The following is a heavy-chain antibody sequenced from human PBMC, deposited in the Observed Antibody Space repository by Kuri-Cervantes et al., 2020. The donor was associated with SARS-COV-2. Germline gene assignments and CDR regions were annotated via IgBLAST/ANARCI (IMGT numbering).Heavy chain of an antibody. Sequence: GSLRLSCTVSGGSISSSSYYWGWIRQPPGKGLEWIGYIYYSGSTNYNPSLKSRVTISVDTSKNQFFLKLSSVTAADTAVYYCARAPMVRGVTLYYYGMDVWGKGTTVTVSS. D-gene: IGHD3-10*01. CDR3: ARAPMVRGVTLYYYGMDV. CDR1: GGSISSSSYY. V-gene: IGHV4-61*05. J-gene: IGHJ6*04. CDR2: IYYSGST.